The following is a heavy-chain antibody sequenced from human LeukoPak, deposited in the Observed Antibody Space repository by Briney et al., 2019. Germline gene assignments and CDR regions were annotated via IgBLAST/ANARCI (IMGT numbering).Heavy chain of an antibody. CDR1: GYTFTGYY. Sequence: ASVKVSCKASGYTFTGYYMHWVRQAPGQGLEWMGWINPNSGGTNYAQKFQGWVTMTRVTSISTAYMELSRLRSDDTAVYYCARDKAVAGMGYNWFDPWGQGTLVTVSS. CDR2: INPNSGGT. D-gene: IGHD6-19*01. V-gene: IGHV1-2*04. J-gene: IGHJ5*02. CDR3: ARDKAVAGMGYNWFDP.